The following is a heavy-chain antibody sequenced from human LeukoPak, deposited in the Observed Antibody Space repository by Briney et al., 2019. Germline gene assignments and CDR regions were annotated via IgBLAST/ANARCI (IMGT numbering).Heavy chain of an antibody. Sequence: GGSLRLSCAASGFTFSSYAMSWVRQAPGKGLEWVSAISGSGGSTYYVDSVKGRFTISRDNSKNTLYLQMNSLRAEDTAVYYCAKALMVVPAATPFDYWGQGTLVTVSS. CDR3: AKALMVVPAATPFDY. CDR2: ISGSGGST. CDR1: GFTFSSYA. J-gene: IGHJ4*02. D-gene: IGHD2-2*01. V-gene: IGHV3-23*01.